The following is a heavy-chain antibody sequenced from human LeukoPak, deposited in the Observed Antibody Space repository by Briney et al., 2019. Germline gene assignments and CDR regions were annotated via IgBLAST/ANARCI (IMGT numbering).Heavy chain of an antibody. CDR2: IYTSGST. CDR3: ARSYPSVNYFDY. V-gene: IGHV4-4*07. Sequence: SETLSLTCTVSGGSISSYYWSWIRQPAGKGLEWIRRIYTSGSTNYNPSLKSRVTMSVDTSKNQFSLKLSSVTAADTAVYYCARSYPSVNYFDYWGQGTLVTVSS. D-gene: IGHD4-17*01. CDR1: GGSISSYY. J-gene: IGHJ4*02.